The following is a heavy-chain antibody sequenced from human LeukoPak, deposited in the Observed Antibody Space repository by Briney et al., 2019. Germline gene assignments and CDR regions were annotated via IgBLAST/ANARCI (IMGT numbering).Heavy chain of an antibody. CDR3: ARFYDSSGYYYTDFDY. V-gene: IGHV1-18*01. J-gene: IGHJ4*02. Sequence: ASVKVSCKASGYTFTTYGITWLRQAPGQGLEWMGWVTTYSGNTNYAQTLQGRVTMTTDTSTSTAYMELRSLTSDDTAVYYCARFYDSSGYYYTDFDYWGQGTLVTVSS. CDR1: GYTFTTYG. D-gene: IGHD3-22*01. CDR2: VTTYSGNT.